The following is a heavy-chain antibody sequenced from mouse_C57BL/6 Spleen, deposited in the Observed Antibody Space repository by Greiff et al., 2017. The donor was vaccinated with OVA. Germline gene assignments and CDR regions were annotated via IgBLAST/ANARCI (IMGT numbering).Heavy chain of an antibody. Sequence: EVQLQQSGPVLVKPGASVKMSCKASGYTFTDYYMNWVKQSHGKSLEWIGVINPYNGGTSYNQKFKGKATLTVDKSSSTAYMELNSLTSEDSAVYYCASPFTTVVPFDYWGQGTTLTVSS. CDR2: INPYNGGT. J-gene: IGHJ2*01. CDR1: GYTFTDYY. D-gene: IGHD1-1*01. V-gene: IGHV1-19*01. CDR3: ASPFTTVVPFDY.